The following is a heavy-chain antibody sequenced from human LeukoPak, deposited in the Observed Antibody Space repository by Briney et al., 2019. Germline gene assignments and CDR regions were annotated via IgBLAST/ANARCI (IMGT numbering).Heavy chain of an antibody. CDR3: ARMWGYCSGGSCYWFDP. CDR2: IYTSGST. V-gene: IGHV4-4*07. CDR1: GGSINSYC. Sequence: SETLSLTCTVSGGSINSYCWSWIRQPAGKGLEWIGRIYTSGSTNYNPSLKSRVTISVDTSKNQFSLKLSSVTAADTAVYYCARMWGYCSGGSCYWFDPWGQGTLVTVSS. J-gene: IGHJ5*02. D-gene: IGHD2-15*01.